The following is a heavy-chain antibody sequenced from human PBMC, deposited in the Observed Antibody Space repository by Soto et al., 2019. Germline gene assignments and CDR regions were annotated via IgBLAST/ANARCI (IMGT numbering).Heavy chain of an antibody. CDR2: IKEDGSEA. Sequence: EVQLVESGGGLVQPGGSLRLSCAASGFTFSTYWMNWVSQAPGKGLEWVANIKEDGSEAYYVDSVKGRFTISRDNAKNSLYLYMSSLRGEDTAVYYCARDWGAPCRGSALCYYYHFGKDVWGQGTTVTVPS. CDR1: GFTFSTYW. D-gene: IGHD3-16*01. V-gene: IGHV3-7*05. CDR3: ARDWGAPCRGSALCYYYHFGKDV. J-gene: IGHJ6*02.